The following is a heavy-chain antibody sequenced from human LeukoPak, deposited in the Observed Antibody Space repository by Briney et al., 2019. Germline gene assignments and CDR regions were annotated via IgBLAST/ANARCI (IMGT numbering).Heavy chain of an antibody. J-gene: IGHJ4*02. Sequence: GGSLRLSCAASGFTFRNYAMSWVRQAPGRGLECVSSISCSGANTFYTDPVKGRFTISRDNSRNMLFLQVHSLRDDDTAVYYCAKRYGSGSYGYFDYWGQGTLVTVSS. V-gene: IGHV3-23*01. CDR1: GFTFRNYA. CDR2: ISCSGANT. CDR3: AKRYGSGSYGYFDY. D-gene: IGHD3-10*01.